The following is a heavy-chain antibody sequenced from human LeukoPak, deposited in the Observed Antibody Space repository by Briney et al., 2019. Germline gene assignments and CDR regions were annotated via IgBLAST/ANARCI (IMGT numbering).Heavy chain of an antibody. Sequence: ASVKVSCKAAGYDFTSYAMHWVRQAPGQRLEWMGWINAGNGNTKYSQKFQDRVTVTRDTSTSTAYMELSSLRSEDTAVYYCAKDEKGYYHDTSGYPDAFDIWGQGTMVTVSS. D-gene: IGHD3-22*01. CDR3: AKDEKGYYHDTSGYPDAFDI. V-gene: IGHV1-3*01. CDR1: GYDFTSYA. J-gene: IGHJ3*02. CDR2: INAGNGNT.